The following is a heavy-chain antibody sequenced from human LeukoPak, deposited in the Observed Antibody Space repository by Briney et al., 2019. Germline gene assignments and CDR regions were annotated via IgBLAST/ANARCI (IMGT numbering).Heavy chain of an antibody. D-gene: IGHD3-16*02. Sequence: SETLSLTCAVYGGSFSGYYWSWIRQPPGKGLEWIGEINHSGSTNYNPSLKSRVTISVDTSKNQFSLKLSSVTAADTAVYYCAGGSYRYPDYWGQGTLVTVSS. V-gene: IGHV4-34*01. CDR2: INHSGST. CDR1: GGSFSGYY. CDR3: AGGSYRYPDY. J-gene: IGHJ4*02.